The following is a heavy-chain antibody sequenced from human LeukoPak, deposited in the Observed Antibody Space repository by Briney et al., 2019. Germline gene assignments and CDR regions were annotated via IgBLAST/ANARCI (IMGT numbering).Heavy chain of an antibody. CDR2: IYSGGST. J-gene: IGHJ4*02. CDR1: GFTVSSNY. D-gene: IGHD3-22*01. Sequence: GGSLRLSCAASGFTVSSNYMSWVRQAPGKGLEWVSVIYSGGSTYYADSVKGRFTISRDNSKNTLYLQMNSLRAEDTAVYYCVREKGVITTSYFDYWGQGTLVTVSS. CDR3: VREKGVITTSYFDY. V-gene: IGHV3-66*01.